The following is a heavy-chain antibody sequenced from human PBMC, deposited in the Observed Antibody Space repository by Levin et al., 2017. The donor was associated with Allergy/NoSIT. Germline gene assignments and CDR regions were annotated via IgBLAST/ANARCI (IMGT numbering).Heavy chain of an antibody. CDR3: AADYHAIFGVATYYFDY. D-gene: IGHD3-3*01. J-gene: IGHJ4*02. V-gene: IGHV1-58*01. CDR2: IVVGSGNT. Sequence: SVKVSCKASGFTFTSSAVQWVRQARGQRLEWIGWIVVGSGNTNYAQKFQERVTITRDMSTSTAYMELSSLRSEDTAVYYCAADYHAIFGVATYYFDYWGQGTLVTVSS. CDR1: GFTFTSSA.